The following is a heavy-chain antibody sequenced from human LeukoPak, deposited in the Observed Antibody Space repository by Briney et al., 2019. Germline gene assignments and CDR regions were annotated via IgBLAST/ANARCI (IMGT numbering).Heavy chain of an antibody. Sequence: SQTLSLTCAISGDGVSGSPAVWNWIRQSPSRGLEWLVRAYYRSKWYIDYAVSVKGRITITPDTSKNQFSLQLNSVTPEDTAVYYCARGAVRGGTNFDYWGQGTLVTVSS. V-gene: IGHV6-1*01. J-gene: IGHJ4*02. CDR1: GDGVSGSPAV. CDR3: ARGAVRGGTNFDY. D-gene: IGHD3-10*01. CDR2: AYYRSKWYI.